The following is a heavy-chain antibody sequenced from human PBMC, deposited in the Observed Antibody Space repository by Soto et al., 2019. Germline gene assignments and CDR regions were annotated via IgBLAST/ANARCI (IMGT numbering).Heavy chain of an antibody. CDR1: GGSISSGGYY. Sequence: QVQLQESGPGPVKPSQTLSLTCTVSGGSISSGGYYWSWIRQPPGKGLEWIGYIYYSGSTYYNPSLKSRVIMSVDTSKNLFSLKLSSMTAADTAVYYCARSGYSYGPNPLLYWGQGTLVTVSS. CDR3: ARSGYSYGPNPLLY. D-gene: IGHD5-18*01. CDR2: IYYSGST. J-gene: IGHJ4*02. V-gene: IGHV4-31*03.